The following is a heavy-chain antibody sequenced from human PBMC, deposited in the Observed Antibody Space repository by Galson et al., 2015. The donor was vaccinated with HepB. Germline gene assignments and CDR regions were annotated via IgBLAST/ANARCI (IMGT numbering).Heavy chain of an antibody. CDR1: GFTFSTYA. CDR3: ANSGWGEDSSSSGHKWFYYYYMDV. CDR2: ISGSGGTI. Sequence: SLRLSCAASGFTFSTYAMSWVRQPPGKGLEWVSVISGSGGTIEYADSVKGRFTISRDNSKNTLYLQLNSLRAEDTAVYYCANSGWGEDSSSSGHKWFYYYYMDVWGKGTTVTVSS. J-gene: IGHJ6*03. V-gene: IGHV3-23*01. D-gene: IGHD6-6*01.